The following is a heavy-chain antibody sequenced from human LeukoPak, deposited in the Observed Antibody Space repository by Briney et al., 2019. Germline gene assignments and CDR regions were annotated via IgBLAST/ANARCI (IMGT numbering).Heavy chain of an antibody. J-gene: IGHJ3*02. CDR1: GGSISSSSYF. D-gene: IGHD2-2*01. Sequence: PSETLSLTCTVSGGSISSSSYFWGWLRQPPGKGLEWIGRTYHSGSTYYNPSLQSRVTISVDTSKNKFSLKLSSVTAADTAVYYCARGVRGPLGYYCSSTSCPKDAFDIWGQGTMVTVSS. CDR3: ARGVRGPLGYYCSSTSCPKDAFDI. V-gene: IGHV4-39*07. CDR2: TYHSGST.